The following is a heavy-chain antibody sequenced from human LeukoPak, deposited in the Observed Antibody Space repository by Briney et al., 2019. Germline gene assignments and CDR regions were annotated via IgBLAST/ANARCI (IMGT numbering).Heavy chain of an antibody. J-gene: IGHJ4*02. V-gene: IGHV3-11*04. D-gene: IGHD5-18*01. CDR1: GFTFSDYY. CDR3: ASRLVDTAMVNGNDY. CDR2: ISSSGSTI. Sequence: GGSLRLSCAASGFTFSDYYMSWIRQAPGKGLEWVSYISSSGSTIYYADSVKGRFTISRDNAKNSLYLQMNSLRAEDTAVYYCASRLVDTAMVNGNDYWGQGTLVTVSS.